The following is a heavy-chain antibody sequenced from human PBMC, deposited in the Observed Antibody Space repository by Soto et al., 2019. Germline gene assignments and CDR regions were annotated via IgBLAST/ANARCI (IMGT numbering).Heavy chain of an antibody. CDR3: AGNLAAADYYYYMDV. J-gene: IGHJ6*03. CDR1: GGSISSYY. Sequence: SETLSLTCTVSGGSISSYYWSWIRQPPGKGLEWIGYIYYSGSTNYNPSLKSRVTISVDTSKNQFSLKLSSVTAADTAVYYCAGNLAAADYYYYMDVWGKGTTVTVSS. D-gene: IGHD6-13*01. CDR2: IYYSGST. V-gene: IGHV4-59*01.